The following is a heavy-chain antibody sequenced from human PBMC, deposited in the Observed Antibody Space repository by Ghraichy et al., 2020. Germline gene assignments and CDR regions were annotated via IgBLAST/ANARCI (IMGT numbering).Heavy chain of an antibody. CDR2: ISSFSTYI. CDR1: GFTFRSYS. D-gene: IGHD3-10*01. J-gene: IGHJ4*02. V-gene: IGHV3-21*01. Sequence: LSLTCAASGFTFRSYSMNWVRQAPEKGLEWVSSISSFSTYIYYADSVKGRFTISRDNAKNSLYLQMNSLRAEDTAVYYCAVIWFGEAITGDYWGQGTLVTVSS. CDR3: AVIWFGEAITGDY.